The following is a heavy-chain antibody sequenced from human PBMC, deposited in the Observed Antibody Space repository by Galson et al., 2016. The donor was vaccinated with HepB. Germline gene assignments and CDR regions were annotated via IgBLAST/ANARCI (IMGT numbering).Heavy chain of an antibody. Sequence: SLRLSCAASGFTFSSYGMHWVRQAPGKGLEWVAVISYDGSYKYYADSVKGRFTISRDNSENTLYLQMNSLRAEETAVYYCAKDLADYYASTGYYTGLDYWGQGTLVTVSS. CDR1: GFTFSSYG. V-gene: IGHV3-30*18. CDR3: AKDLADYYASTGYYTGLDY. CDR2: ISYDGSYK. J-gene: IGHJ4*02. D-gene: IGHD3-22*01.